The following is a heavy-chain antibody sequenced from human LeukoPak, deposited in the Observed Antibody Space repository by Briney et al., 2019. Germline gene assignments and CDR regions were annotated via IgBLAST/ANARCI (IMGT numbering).Heavy chain of an antibody. D-gene: IGHD1-20*01. CDR3: ARGLLGITGTYNWFDP. CDR2: IYYSGST. V-gene: IGHV4-39*02. Sequence: SETLSLTCTVSGGSISSSSYYWGWIRQPPGKGLEWIGSIYYSGSTYYNPSLKSRVTISVDTSKNHFSLKLNSVTAAHTAVYYCARGLLGITGTYNWFDPWGQGTLVTVSS. J-gene: IGHJ5*02. CDR1: GGSISSSSYY.